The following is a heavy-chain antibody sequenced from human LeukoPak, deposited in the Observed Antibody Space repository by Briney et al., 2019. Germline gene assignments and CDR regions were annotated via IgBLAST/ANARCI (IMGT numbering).Heavy chain of an antibody. CDR3: ARADDYGAFDI. J-gene: IGHJ3*02. CDR1: GFTFSGYS. Sequence: PGGSLRLSCTASGFTFSGYSMNWICQAPGKGLEWVSSFGTRSTSIYHAGSVKGRFAISRDNAKNSLYLQMNSLRAEDTAVYYCARADDYGAFDIWGHGTLVTVSS. CDR2: FGTRSTSI. D-gene: IGHD4-17*01. V-gene: IGHV3-21*04.